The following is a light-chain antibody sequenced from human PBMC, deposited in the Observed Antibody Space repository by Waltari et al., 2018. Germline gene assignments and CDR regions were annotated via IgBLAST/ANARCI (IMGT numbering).Light chain of an antibody. V-gene: IGLV1-47*01. CDR2: KNS. CDR3: IVWDDSLSGPV. CDR1: NSNIARIH. J-gene: IGLJ3*02. Sequence: QSVVPQPPSVSGTPGQRVTISCSGRNSNIARIHVYWYQQLPGTAPKLLLYKNSQRPSGVPDRFSGSKSGTSASLAISGLRSEDEADYYCIVWDDSLSGPVFGGGTKLTVL.